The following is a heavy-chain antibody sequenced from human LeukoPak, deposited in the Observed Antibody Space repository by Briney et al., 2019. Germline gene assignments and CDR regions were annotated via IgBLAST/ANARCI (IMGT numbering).Heavy chain of an antibody. V-gene: IGHV4-61*02. CDR3: ARSKPYDSSGYYRLARKSVFLHP. J-gene: IGHJ5*02. CDR1: GDSISSGDYY. Sequence: SSETLSLTCTVSGDSISSGDYYWSWIRQPAGKGLEWIGRISSSGSTNYNPSLKSRVTISVDTSKNQFSLKLSSVTAADTAVYYCARSKPYDSSGYYRLARKSVFLHPWGQGTLVTVSS. CDR2: ISSSGST. D-gene: IGHD3-22*01.